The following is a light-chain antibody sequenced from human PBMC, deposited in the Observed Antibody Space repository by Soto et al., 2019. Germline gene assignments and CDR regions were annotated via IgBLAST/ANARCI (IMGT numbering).Light chain of an antibody. CDR1: SSNIGSNY. Sequence: QAVLTQPPSASGTPGQRVTISCSGSSSNIGSNYVYWYQQLPGTAPRLIIYEVVQRPSGVPDRFSGSKSGNTASLTVSGLQAADEADYFCKSYAGSNTYVFGSGTKLTVL. CDR2: EVV. CDR3: KSYAGSNTYV. J-gene: IGLJ1*01. V-gene: IGLV1-47*01.